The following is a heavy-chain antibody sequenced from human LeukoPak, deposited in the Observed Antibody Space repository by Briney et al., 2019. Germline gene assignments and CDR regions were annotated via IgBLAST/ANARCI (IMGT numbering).Heavy chain of an antibody. J-gene: IGHJ4*02. CDR1: GYTFTNFG. V-gene: IGHV1-18*01. Sequence: ASVKVSCKAFGYTFTNFGITWVRQAPGQGLEWMGWISAYNGDTKYGQNFQGRVTMTTDTSTSTAYMDLRSLSSDDTAVYYCARVVWGSYRTFDYWGQGTLVTVS. D-gene: IGHD3-16*02. CDR3: ARVVWGSYRTFDY. CDR2: ISAYNGDT.